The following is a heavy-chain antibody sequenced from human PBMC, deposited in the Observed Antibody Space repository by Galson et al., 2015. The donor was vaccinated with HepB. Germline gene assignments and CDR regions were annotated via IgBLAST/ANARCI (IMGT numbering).Heavy chain of an antibody. CDR2: IHQDGSEN. V-gene: IGHV3-7*03. Sequence: SLRLSCAASGFIFSRFGMHWVRQPPGKGLEWVANIHQDGSENDYVDSVKGRFTISRDNAKKSPYLQMNSLRAEDTALYYCARLRGGYDFDFWGQGTLVTVSS. CDR1: GFIFSRFG. J-gene: IGHJ4*02. CDR3: ARLRGGYDFDF. D-gene: IGHD3-22*01.